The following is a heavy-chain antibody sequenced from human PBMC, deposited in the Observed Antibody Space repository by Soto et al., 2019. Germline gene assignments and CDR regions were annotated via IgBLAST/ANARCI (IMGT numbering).Heavy chain of an antibody. J-gene: IGHJ3*02. V-gene: IGHV4-31*03. Sequence: PSETLSLTCTVSGGSLSSGGYYWSWIRQHPGKGLEWIGYIYYSGSTYYNPSLKSRVTISVDTSKNQFSLKLSSVTAADTAVYYCARGKHYDFWSGYYVPSDAFDIWGQGTMVTVSS. CDR3: ARGKHYDFWSGYYVPSDAFDI. D-gene: IGHD3-3*01. CDR2: IYYSGST. CDR1: GGSLSSGGYY.